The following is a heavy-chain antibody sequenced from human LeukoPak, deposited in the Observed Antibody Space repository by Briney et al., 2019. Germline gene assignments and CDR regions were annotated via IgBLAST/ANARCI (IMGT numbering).Heavy chain of an antibody. CDR3: ARAGMAARRFWFDP. V-gene: IGHV4-61*02. J-gene: IGHJ5*02. CDR1: GGSISSGSYY. Sequence: SETLSLTCTVSGGSISSGSYYWSWIRQPAGKGLEWIGRIYTSGSTNYNPSLKSRVTISVDTSKNQFSLKLSSVTAADTAVYYCARAGMAARRFWFDPWGQGPLVSVSS. D-gene: IGHD6-6*01. CDR2: IYTSGST.